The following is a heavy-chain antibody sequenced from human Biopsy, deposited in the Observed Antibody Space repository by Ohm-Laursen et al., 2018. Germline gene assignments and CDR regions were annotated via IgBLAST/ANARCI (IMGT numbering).Heavy chain of an antibody. CDR3: ARDRGYYSDRTVPGYFDL. D-gene: IGHD3-22*01. J-gene: IGHJ2*01. CDR2: VYYTGST. V-gene: IGHV4-59*01. Sequence: GTLSLTCTVSGDSISSYYWSWIRQSPGKGLEWIGYVYYTGSTGYNPSLQSRVAISVDTSKNHFSLRLRSVTPADTAIYYCARDRGYYSDRTVPGYFDLWGRGTLVTVSS. CDR1: GDSISSYY.